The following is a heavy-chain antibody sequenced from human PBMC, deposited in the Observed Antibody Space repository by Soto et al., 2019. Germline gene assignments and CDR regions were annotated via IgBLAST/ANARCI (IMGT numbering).Heavy chain of an antibody. J-gene: IGHJ5*02. V-gene: IGHV3-23*01. CDR2: ISGSGGYT. CDR3: AKGGTSYNWFDP. CDR1: GFTFSSYA. D-gene: IGHD2-8*01. Sequence: GGSLRLSCAASGFTFSSYAMSWVRQAPGKGLEWVSTISGSGGYTYYADSVKGRFTISIHNSKNTLYLQMNSLRAEDTAVYYCAKGGTSYNWFDPWGQGTLVTVSS.